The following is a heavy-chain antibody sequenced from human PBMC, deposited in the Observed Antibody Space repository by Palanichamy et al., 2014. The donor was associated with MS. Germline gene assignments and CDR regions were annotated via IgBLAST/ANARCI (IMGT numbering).Heavy chain of an antibody. V-gene: IGHV3-7*04. D-gene: IGHD5-24*01. CDR3: ARDSRWGWLQIRPGYYGMDV. Sequence: EVQLVEVWGRALVQPGGSLRLSCAASGFTFSSYWMSWVRQAPGKGLEWVANIKQDGGEKYYVDSVKGRFTISRDNAKNSLYLQMNSLRAEDTAVYYCARDSRWGWLQIRPGYYGMDVWGQGTTITVSS. J-gene: IGHJ6*02. CDR1: GFTFSSYW. CDR2: IKQDGGEK.